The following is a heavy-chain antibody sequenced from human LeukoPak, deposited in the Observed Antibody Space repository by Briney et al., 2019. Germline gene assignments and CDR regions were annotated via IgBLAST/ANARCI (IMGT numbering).Heavy chain of an antibody. Sequence: SETLSLTCAVSGYSISSGYYWGWIRQPPGKGLEWIGSIYHSGSTYYNPSLKSRVTISVDTSKNQFSLKLSSVTAADTAGYYCASLIAPIYCSSTSCHTGHAFDIWGQGTMVIVSS. V-gene: IGHV4-38-2*01. CDR3: ASLIAPIYCSSTSCHTGHAFDI. J-gene: IGHJ3*02. D-gene: IGHD2-2*02. CDR1: GYSISSGYY. CDR2: IYHSGST.